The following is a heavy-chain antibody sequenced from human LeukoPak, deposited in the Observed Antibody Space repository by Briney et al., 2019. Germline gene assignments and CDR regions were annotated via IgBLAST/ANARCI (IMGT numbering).Heavy chain of an antibody. D-gene: IGHD6-13*01. CDR2: IIPIFGTA. Sequence: SVKVSCMASGGTFSSYAISWVRQAPGQGLDGMGGIIPIFGTANYAQKFQGRVTITADESTSTAYMELSRLRSEDTAVYYCARDPGSSWYLFDYWGQGTLVTVSS. V-gene: IGHV1-69*13. CDR3: ARDPGSSWYLFDY. CDR1: GGTFSSYA. J-gene: IGHJ4*02.